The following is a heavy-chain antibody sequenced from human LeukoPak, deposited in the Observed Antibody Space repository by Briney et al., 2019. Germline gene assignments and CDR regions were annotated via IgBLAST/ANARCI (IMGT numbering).Heavy chain of an antibody. Sequence: SETLSLTCTVSGGSISSSSYYWSWIRQPPGKGLEWIGEINHSGSTNYNPSLKSRVTISVDTSKNQFSLKLSSVTAADTAVYYCARGRFRSIWGYYGMDVWGQGTTVTVSS. J-gene: IGHJ6*02. D-gene: IGHD2-2*02. CDR3: ARGRFRSIWGYYGMDV. CDR2: INHSGST. V-gene: IGHV4-39*07. CDR1: GGSISSSSYY.